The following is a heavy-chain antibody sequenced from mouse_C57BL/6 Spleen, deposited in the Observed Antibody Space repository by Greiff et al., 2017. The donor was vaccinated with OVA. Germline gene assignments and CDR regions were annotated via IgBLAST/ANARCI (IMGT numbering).Heavy chain of an antibody. D-gene: IGHD1-1*01. V-gene: IGHV1-75*01. CDR1: GYTFTDYY. Sequence: QVQLQQSGPELVKPGASVKISCKASGYTFTDYYINWVKQRPGQGLAWIGWIFPGSGSTYYNEKFKGKATLTVDKSSSTAYMLLSSLTSEDSAVYFCAREEDDLRKRVRFAYWGQGTLVTVSA. CDR2: IFPGSGST. J-gene: IGHJ3*01. CDR3: AREEDDLRKRVRFAY.